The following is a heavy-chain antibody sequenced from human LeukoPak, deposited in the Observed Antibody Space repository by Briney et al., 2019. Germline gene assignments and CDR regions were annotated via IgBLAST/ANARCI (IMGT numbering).Heavy chain of an antibody. Sequence: ASVKVSCKASGYTFTSYDINWVRQATGQGLEWMGWINPNSGGTNYAQKFQGRVTMTRDTSISTAYMELSRLRSDDTAVYYCARVPRRIVVVPAAIYFDYWGQGTLVTVSS. CDR1: GYTFTSYD. J-gene: IGHJ4*02. V-gene: IGHV1-2*02. CDR2: INPNSGGT. D-gene: IGHD2-2*01. CDR3: ARVPRRIVVVPAAIYFDY.